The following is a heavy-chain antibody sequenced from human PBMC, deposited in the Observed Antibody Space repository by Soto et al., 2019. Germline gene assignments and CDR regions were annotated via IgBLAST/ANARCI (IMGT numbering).Heavy chain of an antibody. CDR1: GGSISSYY. D-gene: IGHD3-9*01. Sequence: PSETLSLTCTVSGGSISSYYWSWIRQPPGRGLEWIGYISYSGSTNYNPSLKSRVTISVDTSKNQFSLKLSSVTAADTAVYYCARGVRYYDILTGYLSGWFDPWGQGTLVTVSS. CDR3: ARGVRYYDILTGYLSGWFDP. V-gene: IGHV4-59*12. J-gene: IGHJ5*02. CDR2: ISYSGST.